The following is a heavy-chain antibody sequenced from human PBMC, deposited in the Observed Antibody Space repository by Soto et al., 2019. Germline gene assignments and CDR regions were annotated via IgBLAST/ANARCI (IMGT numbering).Heavy chain of an antibody. D-gene: IGHD3-3*01. CDR3: ARDPITIFGVVTTYMDV. CDR2: ISSSSSTI. CDR1: GFTFSSYS. Sequence: PGGSLRLSCAASGFTFSSYSMNWVRQAPGKWLEWVSYISSSSSTIYYADSVKGRFTISRDNAKNSLYLQMNSLRAEDTAVYYCARDPITIFGVVTTYMDVWGKGTTVTVSS. J-gene: IGHJ6*03. V-gene: IGHV3-48*01.